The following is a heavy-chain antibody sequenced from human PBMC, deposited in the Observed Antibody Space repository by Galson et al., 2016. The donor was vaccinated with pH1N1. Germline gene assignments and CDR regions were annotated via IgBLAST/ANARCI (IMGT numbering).Heavy chain of an antibody. J-gene: IGHJ4*02. CDR3: TCNNNAQARGGISVPKVDF. V-gene: IGHV3-30*03. CDR2: ISHDGNIK. CDR1: GFSFSSYA. D-gene: IGHD3-10*01. Sequence: SLRLSCAGAGFSFSSYAVNWVRQAPGEGLEWVAVISHDGNIKYYIDSVQGRFTLSRDNSRNTVYLQMNNLGPDDTAFYFCTCNNNAQARGGISVPKVDFWGQGTLVTVSS.